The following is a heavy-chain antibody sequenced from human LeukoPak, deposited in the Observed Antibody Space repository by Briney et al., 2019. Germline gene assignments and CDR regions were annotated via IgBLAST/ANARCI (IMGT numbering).Heavy chain of an antibody. D-gene: IGHD5-18*01. Sequence: GGSLRLSCAASGFTFSSYSMSWVRQAPGKGLEWVSYISASSSTIYYADSVKGRLTISRDNAKNSLFLQMNSLKDEDTAVYYCARGVLSGWAAMAFDYWGQGTLVTVSS. CDR2: ISASSSTI. CDR3: ARGVLSGWAAMAFDY. V-gene: IGHV3-48*02. CDR1: GFTFSSYS. J-gene: IGHJ4*02.